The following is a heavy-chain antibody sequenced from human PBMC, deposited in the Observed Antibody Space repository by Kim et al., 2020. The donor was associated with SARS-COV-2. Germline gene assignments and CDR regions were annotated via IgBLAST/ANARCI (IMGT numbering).Heavy chain of an antibody. Sequence: SETLSLTCTVSGGSISSSSYYWGWIRQPPGKGLEWIGSIYYSGSTYYNPSLKSRVTISVDTSKNQFSLKLSSVTAADTAVYYCARVGVLLWFGPPHGGMDVWGQGTTVTVSS. J-gene: IGHJ6*02. CDR3: ARVGVLLWFGPPHGGMDV. D-gene: IGHD3-10*01. V-gene: IGHV4-39*07. CDR2: IYYSGST. CDR1: GGSISSSSYY.